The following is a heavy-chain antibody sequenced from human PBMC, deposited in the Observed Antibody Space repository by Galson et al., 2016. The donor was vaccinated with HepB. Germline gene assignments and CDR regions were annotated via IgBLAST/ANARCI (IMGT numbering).Heavy chain of an antibody. D-gene: IGHD3-22*01. CDR2: IRTSNGNT. V-gene: IGHV1-18*01. CDR3: ARGAFSSGYPEF. CDR1: GYTFTNFG. J-gene: IGHJ4*02. Sequence: SVKVSCKASGYTFTNFGVSWVRQAPGQGLEWVGWIRTSNGNTYFTQKLQDRLTMTTDTSTRTAYMELRSLRSDDTAVYYCARGAFSSGYPEFWGQGTLVTVSS.